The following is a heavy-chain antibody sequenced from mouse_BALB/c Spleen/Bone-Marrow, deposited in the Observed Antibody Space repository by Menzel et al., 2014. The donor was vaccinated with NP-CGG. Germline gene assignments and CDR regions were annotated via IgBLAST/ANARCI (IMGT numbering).Heavy chain of an antibody. J-gene: IGHJ1*01. V-gene: IGHV7-3*02. D-gene: IGHD2-1*01. CDR3: ARDRHYGNYYWYFDV. CDR2: IRNKANGYTT. CDR1: GFTFTDYY. Sequence: EVKLVESGGGLVQPGGSLRLSCATSGFTFTDYYMSWVRPPPGKALEWLGFIRNKANGYTTEYSASVKGRFTISRDNSQSILYLQMNTLRAEDSATHYCARDRHYGNYYWYFDVWGAGTTVTVSS.